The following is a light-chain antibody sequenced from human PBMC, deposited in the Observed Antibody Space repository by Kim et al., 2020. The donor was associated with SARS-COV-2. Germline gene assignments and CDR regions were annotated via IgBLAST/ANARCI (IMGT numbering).Light chain of an antibody. CDR1: SGHSSDA. V-gene: IGLV4-69*01. CDR3: QTWGTGIRV. CDR2: LNSEGSH. J-gene: IGLJ3*02. Sequence: ASVQITCTLSSGHSSDAIAGHQQQEEKGPRYLMKLNSEGSHSKGDGITDRFSGSSSGAERYLTISSLQSEDEADYYCQTWGTGIRVFGGGTQLTVL.